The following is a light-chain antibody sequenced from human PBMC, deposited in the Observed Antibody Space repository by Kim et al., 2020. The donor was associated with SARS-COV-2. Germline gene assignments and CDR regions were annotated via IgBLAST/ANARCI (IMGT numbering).Light chain of an antibody. J-gene: IGKJ1*01. Sequence: LSPGERATLSCRASQSVSSSYLSWYQQKPGQAPRLLIYGASTRATGIPARFSGSGSGTDFTLTISSLQPEDFAVYYCQQDYNVRTFGQGTKVDIK. V-gene: IGKV3D-7*01. CDR2: GAS. CDR1: QSVSSSY. CDR3: QQDYNVRT.